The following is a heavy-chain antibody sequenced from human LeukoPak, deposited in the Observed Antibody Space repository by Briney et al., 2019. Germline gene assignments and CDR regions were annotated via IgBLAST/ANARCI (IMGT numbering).Heavy chain of an antibody. CDR3: TRDSGERIVGATHYAFDI. J-gene: IGHJ3*02. CDR2: IIPIFGTA. Sequence: SVKVSCKASGGTFSSYAISWVRQAPGQGLEWMGGIIPIFGTASYAQKFQGRVTITADESTSTAYMELSSLRSEDTAVYYCTRDSGERIVGATHYAFDIWGQGTMVTVSS. V-gene: IGHV1-69*01. D-gene: IGHD1-26*01. CDR1: GGTFSSYA.